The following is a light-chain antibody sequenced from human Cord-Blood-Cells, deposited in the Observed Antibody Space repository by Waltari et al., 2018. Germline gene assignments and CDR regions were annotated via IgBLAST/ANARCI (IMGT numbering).Light chain of an antibody. Sequence: QSALTQPASVSGSPGQSITISCTGTSSDVGSYNLVSWYQQHPGKAPKLMVYEGSKRPSGVSNRFSGSKSGNTAYLTISGLQAEDEADYYCCSYAGSSTSWVFGGGTKLTVL. CDR1: SSDVGSYNL. J-gene: IGLJ3*02. CDR3: CSYAGSSTSWV. V-gene: IGLV2-23*01. CDR2: EGS.